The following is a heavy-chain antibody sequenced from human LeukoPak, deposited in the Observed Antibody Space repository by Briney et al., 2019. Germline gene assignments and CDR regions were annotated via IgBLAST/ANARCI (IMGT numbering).Heavy chain of an antibody. CDR1: GFTFSSYW. V-gene: IGHV3-7*03. CDR3: ASGPELDY. CDR2: IKQDGSEK. Sequence: GGSLRLSCAASGFTFSSYWRRWVRQAPGKGLEWVANIKQDGSEKNYVDSVKGRFTISRDNAKNSLYLQMNSLRAEDTAVYYCASGPELDYWGQGTLVTVSS. J-gene: IGHJ4*02.